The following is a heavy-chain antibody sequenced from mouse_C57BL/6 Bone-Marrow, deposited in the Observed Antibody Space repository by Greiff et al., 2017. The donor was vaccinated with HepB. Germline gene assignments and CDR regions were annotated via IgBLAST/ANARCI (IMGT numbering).Heavy chain of an antibody. Sequence: VKLQESGAELVRPGSSVKLSCKASGYTFTSYWMDWVKQRPGQGLEWIGNIYPSDSETHYNQKFKDKATLTVDKSSSTAYMPLSSLTSEDSAVYYCARNGYYVYWYFDVWGTGTTVTVSS. V-gene: IGHV1-61*01. J-gene: IGHJ1*03. D-gene: IGHD2-3*01. CDR2: IYPSDSET. CDR3: ARNGYYVYWYFDV. CDR1: GYTFTSYW.